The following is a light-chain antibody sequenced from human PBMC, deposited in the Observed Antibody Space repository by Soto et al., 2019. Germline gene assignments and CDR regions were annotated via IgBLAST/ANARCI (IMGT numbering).Light chain of an antibody. V-gene: IGLV2-8*01. J-gene: IGLJ1*01. CDR1: SSDVGGYNY. CDR2: EVS. CDR3: SSYAGSNNYV. Sequence: QSVLTQPPSASGSPGQSVTISCTGTSSDVGGYNYVSWYQQHPGKAPKLMIYEVSKRPSGVPDRFSGSKSGNTASLTVSGLQAEDEADYYCSSYAGSNNYVFGTGTKANVL.